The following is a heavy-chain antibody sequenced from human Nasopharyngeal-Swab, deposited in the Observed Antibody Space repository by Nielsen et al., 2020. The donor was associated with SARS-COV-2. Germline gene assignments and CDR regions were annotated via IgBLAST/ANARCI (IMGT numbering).Heavy chain of an antibody. CDR2: IYYSGST. CDR1: GGSISSSSYY. V-gene: IGHV4-39*01. Sequence: SETLSLTCTVSGGSISSSSYYWGWIRQPPGKGLEWIGSIYYSGSTYSNPSLKSRVTISVDTSKNQFSLKLSSVTAADTAVYYCARPHYDFWSGYGGGFDPWGQGTLVTVSS. D-gene: IGHD3-3*01. J-gene: IGHJ5*02. CDR3: ARPHYDFWSGYGGGFDP.